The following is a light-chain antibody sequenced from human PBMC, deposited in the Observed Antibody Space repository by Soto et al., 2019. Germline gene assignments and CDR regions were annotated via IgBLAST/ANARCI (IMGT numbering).Light chain of an antibody. CDR2: DVS. CDR1: QSINSW. V-gene: IGKV1-5*01. CDR3: QQYKSFTST. Sequence: DIQMTQSPATLSASVGDRVTISCRASQSINSWLAWYQQKPGEAPKLLISDVSTLESGVPSRFSGSGSGTEFSLTISSLQPDDFATYYCQQYKSFTSTFGQGTRLEMK. J-gene: IGKJ2*01.